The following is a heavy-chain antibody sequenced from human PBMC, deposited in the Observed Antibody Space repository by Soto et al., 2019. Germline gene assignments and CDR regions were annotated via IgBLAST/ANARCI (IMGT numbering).Heavy chain of an antibody. D-gene: IGHD3-3*01. V-gene: IGHV1-69*06. J-gene: IGHJ4*02. CDR1: GGTFSSYA. CDR2: IIPIFGTA. CDR3: AENQDDFWSGYFY. Sequence: GASVKVSGKASGGTFSSYAISWVRQAPGQGLERMGGIIPIFGTANYAQKFQGRVTITADKSTSTAYMELSSLRSEDTAVYYCAENQDDFWSGYFYWGQGTLVTVSS.